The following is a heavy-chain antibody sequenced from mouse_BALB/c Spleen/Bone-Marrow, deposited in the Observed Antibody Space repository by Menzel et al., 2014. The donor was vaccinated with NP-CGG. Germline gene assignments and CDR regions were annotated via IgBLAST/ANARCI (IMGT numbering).Heavy chain of an antibody. Sequence: EVMLVESGGGLVQPGGSLRLSCATSGFTFTDYYMSWVRQPPGKALEWLGFIRNKANGNTTEYSASVKGRFTISRDNSQSILYLQMNTLRAEDSATYYCARDYGNYVRFAYWGQRTLVTVSA. J-gene: IGHJ3*01. V-gene: IGHV7-3*02. CDR3: ARDYGNYVRFAY. CDR2: IRNKANGNTT. D-gene: IGHD2-1*01. CDR1: GFTFTDYY.